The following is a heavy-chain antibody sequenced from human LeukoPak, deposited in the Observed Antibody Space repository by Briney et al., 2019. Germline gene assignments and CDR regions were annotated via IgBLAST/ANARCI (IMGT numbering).Heavy chain of an antibody. CDR2: IKQDGSEK. D-gene: IGHD3-9*01. J-gene: IGHJ4*02. V-gene: IGHV3-7*01. Sequence: GGCLRLSCAASGFTFSSYWMSWVSQAPGKGLEWVANIKQDGSEKYYVDSVKGRFTISGDNAKNSLYLQMNSLRAEDTAVYYCARDLGDDYDILAGYYDYWGQGTLVTVSS. CDR1: GFTFSSYW. CDR3: ARDLGDDYDILAGYYDY.